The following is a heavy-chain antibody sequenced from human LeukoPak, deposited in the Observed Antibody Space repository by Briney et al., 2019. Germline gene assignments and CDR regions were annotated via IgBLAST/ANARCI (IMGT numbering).Heavy chain of an antibody. Sequence: GGSLRLSCAASGFTFDDYAMHWVRQAPGKGLEGVSGISWNSGSIGYADSVKGRFTISRDKAKNSLYLQMNSLRAEDTALYYCAKDTGGSLFFLAFDIWGQGTMVTVSS. D-gene: IGHD1-26*01. CDR1: GFTFDDYA. J-gene: IGHJ3*02. CDR2: ISWNSGSI. V-gene: IGHV3-9*01. CDR3: AKDTGGSLFFLAFDI.